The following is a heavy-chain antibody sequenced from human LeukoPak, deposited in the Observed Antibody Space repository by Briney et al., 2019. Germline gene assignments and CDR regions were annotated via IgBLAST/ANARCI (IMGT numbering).Heavy chain of an antibody. Sequence: PGGSLRLSCAASGFTFSSYSMSYSSSTIYYADSVKGRFTISRDNSKNTLYLQMNSLRAEDTAVYYCAKDGMEEWIQQMDPRRADAFDIWGQGTMVTVSS. J-gene: IGHJ3*02. CDR2: YSSSTI. CDR3: AKDGMEEWIQQMDPRRADAFDI. CDR1: GFTFSSYS. V-gene: IGHV3-48*01. D-gene: IGHD5-18*01.